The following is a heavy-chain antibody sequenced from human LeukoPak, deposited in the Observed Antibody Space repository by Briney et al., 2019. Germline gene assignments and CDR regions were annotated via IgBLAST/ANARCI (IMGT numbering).Heavy chain of an antibody. J-gene: IGHJ5*02. Sequence: PSQTLXLTCTVSGGSISSGDYYWSWIRQPPGKGLEWIGYIYYSGSTYYNPSLKSRVTISVDTSKNQFSLKLSSVTAADTAVYYCARERPRPDYYGSGSSNWFDPWGQGTLVTVSS. V-gene: IGHV4-30-4*01. CDR3: ARERPRPDYYGSGSSNWFDP. D-gene: IGHD3-10*01. CDR1: GGSISSGDYY. CDR2: IYYSGST.